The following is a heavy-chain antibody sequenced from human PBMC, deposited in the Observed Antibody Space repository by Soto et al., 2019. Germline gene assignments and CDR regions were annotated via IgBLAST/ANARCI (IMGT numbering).Heavy chain of an antibody. CDR3: ARYSGTQSVYGFDI. CDR2: MYHSGTT. V-gene: IGHV4-39*01. Sequence: QMQLQESGPGLVKASETLSLTCTVSGGSISSNYYWNWIRQPPGEGLEWIASMYHSGTTYYKPSLMSRVTIAVDTSKNQFSLKLSSATAAATAVYFCARYSGTQSVYGFDIWGQGTMVTVSS. CDR1: GGSISSNYY. J-gene: IGHJ3*02. D-gene: IGHD1-26*01.